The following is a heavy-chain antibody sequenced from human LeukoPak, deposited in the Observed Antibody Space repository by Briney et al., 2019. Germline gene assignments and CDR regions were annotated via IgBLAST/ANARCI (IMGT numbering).Heavy chain of an antibody. D-gene: IGHD6-19*01. Sequence: PGGSLRLSCAASGFTFSSYAMHWVRQAPGKGLEWVAVISYDGSNKYYADSVKGRFTISRDNSKNTLYLQMNSLRAEDTAVYYCAKRFDLGSSGWYTDYWGQGTLVTVSS. J-gene: IGHJ4*02. CDR1: GFTFSSYA. V-gene: IGHV3-30-3*02. CDR3: AKRFDLGSSGWYTDY. CDR2: ISYDGSNK.